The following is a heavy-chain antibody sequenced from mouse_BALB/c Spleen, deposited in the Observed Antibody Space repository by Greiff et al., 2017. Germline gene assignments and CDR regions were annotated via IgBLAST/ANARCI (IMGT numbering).Heavy chain of an antibody. CDR1: GYTFTSYW. V-gene: IGHV1-7*01. D-gene: IGHD3-3*01. J-gene: IGHJ2*01. CDR2: INPSTGYT. CDR3: ARLGGWEYYFDY. Sequence: VQLQQSGAELAKPGASVKMSCKASGYTFTSYWMHWVKQRPGQGLEWIGYINPSTGYTEYNQKFKDKATLTADKSSSTAYMQLSSLTSEDSAVYYCARLGGWEYYFDYWGQGTTLTVSS.